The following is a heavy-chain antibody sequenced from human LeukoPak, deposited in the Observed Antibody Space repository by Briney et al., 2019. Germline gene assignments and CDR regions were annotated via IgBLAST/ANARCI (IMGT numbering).Heavy chain of an antibody. CDR2: SSSSGSTI. J-gene: IGHJ4*02. D-gene: IGHD3/OR15-3a*01. Sequence: GGPLRLSCAASGFTVSDYYMSWIRQAPGKGLEWVSYSSSSGSTIYYADSVKGRFAISRDNAKNSLYLQMNSPRAEDTAVYYCARRRDFIDYWGQGTLVTVSS. V-gene: IGHV3-11*01. CDR3: ARRRDFIDY. CDR1: GFTVSDYY.